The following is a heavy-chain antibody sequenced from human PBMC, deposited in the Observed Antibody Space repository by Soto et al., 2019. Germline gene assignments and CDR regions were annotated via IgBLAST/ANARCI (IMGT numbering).Heavy chain of an antibody. CDR1: GFTVSSNY. J-gene: IGHJ3*02. CDR2: IYSGGST. V-gene: IGHV3-53*04. D-gene: IGHD4-17*01. Sequence: EVQLVESGGGLVQPGGSLRLSCAASGFTVSSNYMSWVRQAPRKGLEGVSVIYSGGSTYYADSVKGRFTISSHNSKTTLYLQMNSLRAEDTAVYYCARARSDDCGDYADAFDIWGQGTMVTVSS. CDR3: ARARSDDCGDYADAFDI.